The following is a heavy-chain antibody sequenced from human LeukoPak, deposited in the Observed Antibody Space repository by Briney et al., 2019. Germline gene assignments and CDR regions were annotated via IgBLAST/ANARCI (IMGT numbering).Heavy chain of an antibody. J-gene: IGHJ4*02. CDR3: ARDITMIVVGGFDY. V-gene: IGHV4-39*07. CDR1: GGSISSSSYY. Sequence: SETLSLTCTVSGGSISSSSYYWGWIRQPPGKGLEWIGSIYYSGSTYYNPSLKSRVTISVDTSKNQFSLKLSSVTAADAAVYYCARDITMIVVGGFDYWGQGTLVTVSS. D-gene: IGHD3-22*01. CDR2: IYYSGST.